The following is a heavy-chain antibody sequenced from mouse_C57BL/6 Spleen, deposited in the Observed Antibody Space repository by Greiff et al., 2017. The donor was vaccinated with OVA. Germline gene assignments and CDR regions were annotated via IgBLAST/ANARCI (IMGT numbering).Heavy chain of an antibody. CDR1: GYTFTSYW. CDR3: ARDGTVVSYYFDY. Sequence: QVQLQQPGAELVKPGASVKLSCKASGYTFTSYWMHWVKQRPGQGLEWIGMIHPNRGSTNYNEKFKSKATLTVDKSSSTAYMQLSSLTSEDSAVYYCARDGTVVSYYFDYWGQGTTLTVSS. J-gene: IGHJ2*01. D-gene: IGHD1-1*01. V-gene: IGHV1-64*01. CDR2: IHPNRGST.